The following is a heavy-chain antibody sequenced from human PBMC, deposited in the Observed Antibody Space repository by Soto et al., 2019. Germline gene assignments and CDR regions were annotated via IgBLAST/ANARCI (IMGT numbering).Heavy chain of an antibody. CDR1: GDSISSSFC. D-gene: IGHD3-10*01. Sequence: SETLSLTCAVSGDSISSSFCWSWVRQPPGKGLEWIGEIYHTESTVYNPSLKSRVTISVDKSKNQFSLNLDSVTAAETAVYYCARYEFGTFDYWGRGILFTVSS. CDR2: IYHTEST. J-gene: IGHJ4*02. CDR3: ARYEFGTFDY. V-gene: IGHV4-4*02.